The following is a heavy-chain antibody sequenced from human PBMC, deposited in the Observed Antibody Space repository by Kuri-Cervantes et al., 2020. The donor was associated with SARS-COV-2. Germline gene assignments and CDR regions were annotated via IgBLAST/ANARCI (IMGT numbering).Heavy chain of an antibody. J-gene: IGHJ2*01. CDR3: ASGQGYCSGGSCYGSYWYFDL. CDR2: ISSSSSYI. CDR1: GFTFSSYS. V-gene: IGHV3-21*01. D-gene: IGHD2-15*01. Sequence: GESLKISCAASGFTFSSYSMNWVRQAPGKGLEWVSSISSSSSYIYYADSVKGRFTISRDNAKNSLYLQMNSLRAEVTAVYYCASGQGYCSGGSCYGSYWYFDLWGRGTLVTVSS.